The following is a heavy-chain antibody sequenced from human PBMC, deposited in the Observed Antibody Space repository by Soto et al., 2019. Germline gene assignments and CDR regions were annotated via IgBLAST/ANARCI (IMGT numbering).Heavy chain of an antibody. Sequence: ITLKESGPTLVKPKQTLTLTCTFSGFSLDASGMGVGWIRQPPGKAPEWLARIYWDDDKLSSTSLKSRLTITKDTSKNQVVLTLTNMAPMDTARDYSVHSRLSDGDPVDFLGQGILVTVSS. CDR1: GFSLDASGMG. CDR2: IYWDDDK. CDR3: VHSRLSDGDPVDF. D-gene: IGHD4-17*01. V-gene: IGHV2-5*02. J-gene: IGHJ4*02.